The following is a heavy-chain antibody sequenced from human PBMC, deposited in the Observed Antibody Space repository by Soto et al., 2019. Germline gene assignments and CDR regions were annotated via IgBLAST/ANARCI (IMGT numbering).Heavy chain of an antibody. CDR3: ARLTRGEAVPGDFAY. Sequence: SETLSLTCTVSGGSISSSSYYWGWIRQPPGKGLEWIGSIYYSGSTYYNPSLKSRVTISVDTSKNQFSLKLSSVTAADTAVYYCARLTRGEAVPGDFAYWGQGTLVTVSS. D-gene: IGHD6-19*01. CDR2: IYYSGST. CDR1: GGSISSSSYY. V-gene: IGHV4-39*01. J-gene: IGHJ4*02.